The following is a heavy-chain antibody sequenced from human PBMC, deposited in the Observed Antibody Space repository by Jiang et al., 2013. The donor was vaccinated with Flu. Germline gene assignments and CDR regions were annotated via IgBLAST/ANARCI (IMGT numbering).Heavy chain of an antibody. CDR3: ARVTQEGGIFDY. Sequence: STYNGNTNYAQRLQGRVTMTADTSTSTAYMELRSLRSDDTAVYYCARVTQEGGIFDYWGQGTLVTVSS. CDR2: STYNGNT. V-gene: IGHV1-18*01. J-gene: IGHJ4*02. D-gene: IGHD3-10*01.